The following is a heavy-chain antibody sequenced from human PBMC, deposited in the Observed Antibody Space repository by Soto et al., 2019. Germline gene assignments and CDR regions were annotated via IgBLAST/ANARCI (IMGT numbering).Heavy chain of an antibody. Sequence: SETLSLTCTVSGGSISSSSYYWGWIRQPPGKGLEWIGSIYYSGSTYYNPSLKSRVTISVDTSKNQFSLKLSSVTAADTAVYYCARRRVVVVPAARRGVAGTGDYWGQGTLVTVSS. CDR2: IYYSGST. J-gene: IGHJ4*02. V-gene: IGHV4-39*01. CDR1: GGSISSSSYY. CDR3: ARRRVVVVPAARRGVAGTGDY. D-gene: IGHD2-2*01.